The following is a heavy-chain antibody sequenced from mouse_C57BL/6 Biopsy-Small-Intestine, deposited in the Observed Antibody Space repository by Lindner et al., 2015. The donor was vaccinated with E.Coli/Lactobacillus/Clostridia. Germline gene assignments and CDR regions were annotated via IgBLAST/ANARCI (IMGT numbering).Heavy chain of an antibody. D-gene: IGHD1-1*01. J-gene: IGHJ4*01. CDR2: IVPIFGTT. CDR1: GGPFSGYA. V-gene: IGHV1-85*01. CDR3: TRDDYGGNSWDHHY. Sequence: SVKVSCKAAGGPFSGYAVSWVRQAPGQGLEWLGGIVPIFGTTRYAQRFQGRVTISADESTNTAYMDLNSLRSEDTAIYYCTRDDYGGNSWDHHYWGRGTRVTVSS.